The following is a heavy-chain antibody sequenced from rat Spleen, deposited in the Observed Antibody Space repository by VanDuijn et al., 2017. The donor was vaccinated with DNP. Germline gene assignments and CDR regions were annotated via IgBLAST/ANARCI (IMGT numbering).Heavy chain of an antibody. V-gene: IGHV5-46*01. CDR1: GFTFSTFP. D-gene: IGHD1-11*01. Sequence: EVRLVESGGGLVQPGRSLKLSCAGSGFTFSTFPMAWVRQAPTKGLEWVATISSSGGDTYYPDSVKGRFTISRDNSKRTLFLQMDGLRSDDTATYYCTTRTKGIDFDHWAQGVMVTVSS. CDR3: TTRTKGIDFDH. J-gene: IGHJ2*01. CDR2: ISSSGGDT.